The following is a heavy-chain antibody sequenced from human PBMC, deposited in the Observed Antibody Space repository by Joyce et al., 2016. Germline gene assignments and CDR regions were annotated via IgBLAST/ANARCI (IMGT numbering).Heavy chain of an antibody. V-gene: IGHV4-34*01. J-gene: IGHJ4*02. CDR1: GGSFSGYY. CDR2: INDSGST. D-gene: IGHD2-15*01. CDR3: ARDSHCSGITCYPHPFEF. Sequence: QVQLQQWGAGLLKPSETLSLTCAVYGGSFSGYYWSWIRQAPGKGLQWIGEINDSGSTNYNPPLKSRVTISVDASKKQFSLKVNSVTAADTALYYCARDSHCSGITCYPHPFEFWGQGTLVTVSS.